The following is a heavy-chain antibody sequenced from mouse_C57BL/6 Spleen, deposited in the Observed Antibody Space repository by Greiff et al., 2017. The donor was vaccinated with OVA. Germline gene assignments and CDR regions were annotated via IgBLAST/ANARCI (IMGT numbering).Heavy chain of an antibody. Sequence: QVQLQQPGAELVMPGASVKLSCKASGYTFTSYWMHWVKQRPGQGLEWIGELDPSDSYPNYNQKFKGKSTLTVDKSSSTAYMQLSSRTSEDSAVYYCARHHFDYWGQGTTLTVSS. CDR1: GYTFTSYW. V-gene: IGHV1-69*01. CDR3: ARHHFDY. CDR2: LDPSDSYP. J-gene: IGHJ2*01.